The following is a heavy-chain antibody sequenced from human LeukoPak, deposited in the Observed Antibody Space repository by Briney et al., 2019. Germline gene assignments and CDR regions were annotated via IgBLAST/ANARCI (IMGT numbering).Heavy chain of an antibody. CDR2: IYYSGST. CDR1: GGSISSGDYY. Sequence: SSETLSLTCTVSGGSISSGDYYWSWIRQPPGKGLEWIGYIYYSGSTYYNPSLKSRVTISVDTSKNQFSLKLSSVTAADTAVYYCASGGYSYGYDEFDYWGQGTLVTVSS. D-gene: IGHD5-18*01. V-gene: IGHV4-30-4*08. CDR3: ASGGYSYGYDEFDY. J-gene: IGHJ4*02.